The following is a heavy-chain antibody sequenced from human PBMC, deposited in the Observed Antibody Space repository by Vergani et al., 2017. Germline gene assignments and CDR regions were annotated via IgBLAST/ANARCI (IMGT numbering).Heavy chain of an antibody. CDR2: IWYDGSNK. CDR1: GFTFSSYG. CDR3: ARDQNDIAARFDY. D-gene: IGHD6-6*01. Sequence: QVQLVESGGGVVQPGRSLRLSCAASGFTFSSYGMHWVRQAPGKGLEWVAVIWYDGSNKYYADSVKGPFTISRDNSKNTLYLQMNSLRAEDTAVYYCARDQNDIAARFDYWGQGTLVTVSS. V-gene: IGHV3-33*01. J-gene: IGHJ4*02.